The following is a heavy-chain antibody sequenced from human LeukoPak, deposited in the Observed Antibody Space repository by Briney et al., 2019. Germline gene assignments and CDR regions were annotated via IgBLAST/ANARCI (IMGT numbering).Heavy chain of an antibody. V-gene: IGHV4-59*01. J-gene: IGHJ4*02. CDR2: IYYSGST. Sequence: SETLSLTCSVSGGSISPYYWGWIRQPPGKGLEWIGHIYYSGSTNYNPSLKSRVTISVDTSKNQFSLKLSSVTPADTAVYYCARDSGYYYFDYWGQGTLVTVSS. CDR1: GGSISPYY. D-gene: IGHD3-22*01. CDR3: ARDSGYYYFDY.